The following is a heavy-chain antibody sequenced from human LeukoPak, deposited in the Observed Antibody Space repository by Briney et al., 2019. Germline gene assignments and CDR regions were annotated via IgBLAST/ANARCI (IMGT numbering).Heavy chain of an antibody. J-gene: IGHJ3*02. CDR3: ARSGRGSTTVTTWGKLVAFDI. CDR1: GVSFSGYY. V-gene: IGHV4-34*01. Sequence: SETLSLTCAVYGVSFSGYYWSWIRQPPGKGLEWLGEINHSGSTNYNPSLKSRVTISVDTSKNQFSLKLSSVTAADTAVYYCARSGRGSTTVTTWGKLVAFDIWGQGTMVTVSS. D-gene: IGHD4-17*01. CDR2: INHSGST.